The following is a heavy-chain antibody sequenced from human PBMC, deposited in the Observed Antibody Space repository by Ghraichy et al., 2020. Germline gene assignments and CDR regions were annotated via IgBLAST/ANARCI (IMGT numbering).Heavy chain of an antibody. CDR1: GFTFSSYS. CDR2: ITSSSRFI. J-gene: IGHJ6*02. CDR3: ARGSTVVRYYYYAGMDV. D-gene: IGHD4-23*01. Sequence: ETLSLTCVGSGFTFSSYSMNWVRQAPGKGLEWVSYITSSSRFISYADSVKGRFTVSRDNAQNSLYLQLKSLRDEDTAVYYCARGSTVVRYYYYAGMDVWGQGTTVTVSS. V-gene: IGHV3-48*02.